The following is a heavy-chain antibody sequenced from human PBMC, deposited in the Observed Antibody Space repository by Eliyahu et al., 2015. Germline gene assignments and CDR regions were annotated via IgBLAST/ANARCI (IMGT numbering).Heavy chain of an antibody. V-gene: IGHV3-15*01. CDR2: IKSKTDGGTT. CDR1: GFTFSNAW. J-gene: IGHJ4*02. D-gene: IGHD6-13*01. CDR3: TTSYSSSWFSYFDY. Sequence: EVQLVESGGGLVKPGGSLRLSCAASGFTFSNAWMSWVRQAPGKGLEWVGRIKSKTDGGTTDYAAPVKGRFTISRDDSKNTLYLQMNSLKTEDTAVYYCTTSYSSSWFSYFDYWGQGTLVTVSS.